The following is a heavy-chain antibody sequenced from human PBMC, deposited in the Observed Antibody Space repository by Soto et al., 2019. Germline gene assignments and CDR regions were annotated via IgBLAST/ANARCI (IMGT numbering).Heavy chain of an antibody. V-gene: IGHV3-7*01. J-gene: IGHJ4*02. D-gene: IGHD2-2*01. CDR1: GFSFSNYW. CDR3: APQGGIIVPLPAAIPFDY. Sequence: GGFLRLSCAASGFSFSNYWISWVRQAPGKGLEWVANIKQDGSEKYYVDSVKGRFTISRDNAKSSLYLQMNSLRAEDTAVYYCAPQGGIIVPLPAAIPFDYWGQGTLVTVSS. CDR2: IKQDGSEK.